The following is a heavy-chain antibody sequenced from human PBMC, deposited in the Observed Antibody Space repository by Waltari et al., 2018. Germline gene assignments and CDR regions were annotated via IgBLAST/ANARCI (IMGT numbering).Heavy chain of an antibody. D-gene: IGHD3-22*01. V-gene: IGHV4-39*01. Sequence: QLQLQESGPGLVKPSETLSLTCTVSGGSISSSSYYWGWIRQPPGKGLEWIGSIYYSGSTYYNPSLKSRVTISVDTSKNPFSLKLSSVTAADTAVYYCARPNYYDSSGYPHDAFDIWGQGTMVTVSS. J-gene: IGHJ3*02. CDR3: ARPNYYDSSGYPHDAFDI. CDR1: GGSISSSSYY. CDR2: IYYSGST.